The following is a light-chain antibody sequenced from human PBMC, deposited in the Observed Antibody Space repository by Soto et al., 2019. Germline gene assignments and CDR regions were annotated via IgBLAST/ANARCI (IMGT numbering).Light chain of an antibody. Sequence: QMTQSPSSLTASVGERVTITCRASQGIRDDLSWFQHKPGKAPKLLIYAASSLQSGVPSRFSGSGSGTDFTLTINSLQPEDFATYYCLQDYSYPFTFGPGTKVD. CDR1: QGIRDD. CDR3: LQDYSYPFT. V-gene: IGKV1-6*01. CDR2: AAS. J-gene: IGKJ3*01.